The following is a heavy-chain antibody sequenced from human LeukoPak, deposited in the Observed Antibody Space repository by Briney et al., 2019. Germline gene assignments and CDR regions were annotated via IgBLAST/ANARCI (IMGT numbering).Heavy chain of an antibody. CDR2: IWYDGSNK. J-gene: IGHJ6*02. CDR1: GFTFSSYG. V-gene: IGHV3-33*01. CDR3: ARRDSSSWYVPYYYGMDV. Sequence: GGSLRLSCAASGFTFSSYGMHWVRQAPGKGLEWVAAIWYDGSNKYYADSVKGRFTISRDNSKNTLYLQMNSLRAEDTAVYYCARRDSSSWYVPYYYGMDVWGQGTTVTVSS. D-gene: IGHD6-13*01.